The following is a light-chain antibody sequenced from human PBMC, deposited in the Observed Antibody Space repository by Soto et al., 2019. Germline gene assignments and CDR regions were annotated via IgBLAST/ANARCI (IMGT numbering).Light chain of an antibody. CDR2: DAS. CDR1: QSISSW. V-gene: IGKV1-5*01. CDR3: QQYNSYSWT. Sequence: ASVGDRVTITCRASQSISSWLAWYQQKPGKAPKLLIYDASSLESGVPSRFSGSGSGTEFTLTISSLQPDDFATYYCQQYNSYSWTFGQGTKV. J-gene: IGKJ1*01.